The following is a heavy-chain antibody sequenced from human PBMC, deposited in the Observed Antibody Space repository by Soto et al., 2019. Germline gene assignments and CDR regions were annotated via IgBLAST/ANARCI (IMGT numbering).Heavy chain of an antibody. D-gene: IGHD6-13*01. Sequence: EVQLVESGGGLIQPGGSLRLSCAASGFTVSSNYMSWVRQAPGKGLEWVSVIYSGGSTYYADSVKGRFTISRDNSKNTLYLQMNSLRAEDTAVYYCARDGRDYSSSWFLLHHYYGMDVWGQGTTVTVSS. CDR1: GFTVSSNY. J-gene: IGHJ6*02. CDR2: IYSGGST. CDR3: ARDGRDYSSSWFLLHHYYGMDV. V-gene: IGHV3-53*01.